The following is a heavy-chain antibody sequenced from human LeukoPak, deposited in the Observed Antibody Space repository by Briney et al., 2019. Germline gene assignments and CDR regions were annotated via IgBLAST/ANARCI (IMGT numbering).Heavy chain of an antibody. CDR1: GFTFSSYA. CDR3: AKVRDYYDSSGYLDAFDI. J-gene: IGHJ3*02. Sequence: TGGSLRLSCAASGFTFSSYAMSWVRQAPGKGLEWVSAISGSGGSTYYADSVKGRFTISRDNSKNTLYLLMNSLRAEDTAVYYCAKVRDYYDSSGYLDAFDIWGQGTMVTVSS. CDR2: ISGSGGST. D-gene: IGHD3-22*01. V-gene: IGHV3-23*01.